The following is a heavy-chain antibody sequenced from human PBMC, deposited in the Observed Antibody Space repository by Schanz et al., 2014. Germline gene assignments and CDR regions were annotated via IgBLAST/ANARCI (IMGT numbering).Heavy chain of an antibody. J-gene: IGHJ5*02. V-gene: IGHV3-43*01. CDR1: GFTFDDYT. D-gene: IGHD3-16*01. CDR3: AKGAVEMSTGLGGS. CDR2: ITWDGGIT. Sequence: VQLVESGGCVVQPRRSLRLSCAASGFTFDDYTMHWVRQAPGKGLEWVSLITWDGGITYYADSLKGRFTISRDNSKNSLYLQMNSLRTEDTALYYCAKGAVEMSTGLGGSWGQGTLVTVSS.